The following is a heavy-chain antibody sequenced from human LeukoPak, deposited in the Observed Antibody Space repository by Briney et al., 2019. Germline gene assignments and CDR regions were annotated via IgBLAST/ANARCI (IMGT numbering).Heavy chain of an antibody. Sequence: GGSLRLSCTASGFTFGDYAMSWVRQAPGKGLEWVGFIRSKAYGGTTEYAASVKGRFTISRDDSKSIAYLQMNSLKTEDTAVYYCTRAYPRGLGWFDPWGQGTLVTVSS. D-gene: IGHD3-10*01. CDR2: IRSKAYGGTT. V-gene: IGHV3-49*04. J-gene: IGHJ5*02. CDR1: GFTFGDYA. CDR3: TRAYPRGLGWFDP.